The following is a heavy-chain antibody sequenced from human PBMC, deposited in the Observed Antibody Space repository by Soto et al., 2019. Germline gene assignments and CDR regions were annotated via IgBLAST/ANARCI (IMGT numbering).Heavy chain of an antibody. V-gene: IGHV3-23*01. CDR3: AKTETFNGYYNAFDY. CDR1: VFSFAGYA. J-gene: IGHJ4*02. CDR2: ISGGGGST. Sequence: WWSLRLSCSASVFSFAGYALTWFRLAPGKGLEWVASISGGGGSTYYTDSVKGRFSISRDNSNRVVYLQMGSLTAGDTAVYYCAKTETFNGYYNAFDYWGQGTRVTVS. D-gene: IGHD3-9*01.